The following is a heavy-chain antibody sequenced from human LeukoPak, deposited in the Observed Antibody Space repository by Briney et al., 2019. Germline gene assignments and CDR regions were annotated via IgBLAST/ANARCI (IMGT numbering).Heavy chain of an antibody. D-gene: IGHD3-10*01. CDR1: GYTFTTYA. Sequence: ASVKVSCKASGYTFTTYAMRWLRQAPGQGLEWMGWINGGNGDTKYSQKFQGRVTITRDTSASTAYMELSSLRSEDTAVYYCARSSITPYYFVYWGQGTLVTVSS. CDR3: ARSSITPYYFVY. J-gene: IGHJ4*02. CDR2: INGGNGDT. V-gene: IGHV1-3*01.